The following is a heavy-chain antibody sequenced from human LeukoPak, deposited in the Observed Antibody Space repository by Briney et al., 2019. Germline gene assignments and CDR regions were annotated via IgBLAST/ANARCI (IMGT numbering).Heavy chain of an antibody. J-gene: IGHJ4*02. CDR1: GFTFSSYG. CDR3: ARGERWFDY. CDR2: IYSGGST. V-gene: IGHV3-53*01. D-gene: IGHD2-15*01. Sequence: GGSLRLSCAASGFTFSSYGMSWVRQAPGKGLEWVSVIYSGGSTYYADSVKGRFTISRDNSKNTLYLQMNSLRAEDTAVYYCARGERWFDYWGQGTLVTVSS.